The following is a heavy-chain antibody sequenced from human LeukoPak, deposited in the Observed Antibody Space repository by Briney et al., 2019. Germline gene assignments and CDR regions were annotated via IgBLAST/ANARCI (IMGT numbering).Heavy chain of an antibody. CDR1: GFTFSSNA. V-gene: IGHV3-23*01. D-gene: IGHD3-16*01. Sequence: GGSLRLSCAASGFTFSSNAMSWVRQAPGKGLEWVSGISGSGGTTFYADSVKGRFTISRDNAKNSLSLQMNSLRDEDTAVYYCARDLASWFDPWGQGTLVTVSS. CDR3: ARDLASWFDP. J-gene: IGHJ5*02. CDR2: ISGSGGTT.